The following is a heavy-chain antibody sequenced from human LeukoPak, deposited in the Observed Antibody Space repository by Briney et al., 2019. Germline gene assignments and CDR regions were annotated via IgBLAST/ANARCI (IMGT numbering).Heavy chain of an antibody. J-gene: IGHJ5*02. V-gene: IGHV1-46*01. D-gene: IGHD1-26*01. CDR2: INPSGSST. CDR3: ARDNSYSDSSWWFDP. CDR1: GYTVTSYY. Sequence: ASVKVSCKASGYTVTSYYMHWVRQAPGQGLEWMGLINPSGSSTLYAQKFQGRVTMTRDTSTNTDYMELSSLRSEDTAVYYCARDNSYSDSSWWFDPWGQGTLVTVSS.